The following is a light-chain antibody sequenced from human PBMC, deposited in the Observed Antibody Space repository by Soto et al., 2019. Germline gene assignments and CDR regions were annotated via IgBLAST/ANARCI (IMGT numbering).Light chain of an antibody. V-gene: IGKV1-33*01. Sequence: DIQMTQSPSSLSASVGDRVTITCQASQDISNSLNWYQQKPGKAPKLLIYDASTLETGVPSRFSGSGSGTDFTFTISSLQPEDIATYYCQQFDHLPMYTFGQGTKLEMK. CDR1: QDISNS. J-gene: IGKJ2*01. CDR3: QQFDHLPMYT. CDR2: DAS.